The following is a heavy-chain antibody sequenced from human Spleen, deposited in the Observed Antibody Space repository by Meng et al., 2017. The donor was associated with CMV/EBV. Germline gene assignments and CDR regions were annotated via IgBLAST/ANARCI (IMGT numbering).Heavy chain of an antibody. J-gene: IGHJ6*02. CDR2: IYYTGST. Sequence: SETLSLTCTVSGGSISSYYWTWIRQPPGKGLEWIGNIYYTGSTNYNPSLQSRITISLDTPKKRFSLRLCSVTAADMAVYYCARVIGYSYVSDYYYYGWDVWGRGTTVTVSS. V-gene: IGHV4-59*01. D-gene: IGHD5-12*01. CDR1: GGSISSYY. CDR3: ARVIGYSYVSDYYYYGWDV.